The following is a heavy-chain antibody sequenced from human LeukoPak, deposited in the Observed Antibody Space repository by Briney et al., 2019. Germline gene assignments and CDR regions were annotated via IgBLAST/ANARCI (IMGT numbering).Heavy chain of an antibody. CDR2: VNHSGSS. J-gene: IGHJ1*01. CDR1: GGSFSGYY. V-gene: IGHV4-34*01. D-gene: IGHD4-17*01. CDR3: ARGEDGDYYFQH. Sequence: SETLSLTCAVYGGSFSGYYWSWIRQPPGKGLEWIGEVNHSGSSNYNPSLKSRVTISVDTSRNQFSLKLSSVTAADTAVYYCARGEDGDYYFQHWGQGTLVTVSS.